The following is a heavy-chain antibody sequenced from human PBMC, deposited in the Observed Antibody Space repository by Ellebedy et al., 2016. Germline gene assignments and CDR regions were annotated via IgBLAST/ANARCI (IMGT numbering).Heavy chain of an antibody. V-gene: IGHV3-73*01. J-gene: IGHJ6*02. CDR1: GFTFSGSA. CDR2: IRSKANSYAT. D-gene: IGHD4-17*01. Sequence: GGSLRLSCAASGFTFSGSAMHWVRQASGKGLEWVGRIRSKANSYATAYAASVKGRFTISRDDSKNTAYLQMNSLKTEDTAVYYCTRPYGDYYGIDVWGQGTTVTVSS. CDR3: TRPYGDYYGIDV.